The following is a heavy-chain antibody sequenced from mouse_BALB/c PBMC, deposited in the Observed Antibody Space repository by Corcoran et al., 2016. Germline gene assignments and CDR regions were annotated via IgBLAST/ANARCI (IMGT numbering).Heavy chain of an antibody. CDR1: GYSFTGYY. J-gene: IGHJ3*01. D-gene: IGHD2-1*01. CDR3: ARGDYGNPFAY. V-gene: IGHV1-26*01. CDR2: INPYNGAT. Sequence: EVQLQQSGPELVKPGASVKISCKASGYSFTGYYMHWVKQSHVKSLEWIGRINPYNGATSYNQNFKDKASLTVDKSSSTAYMELHSLTSEDSAVYYCARGDYGNPFAYWGQGTLVTVSA.